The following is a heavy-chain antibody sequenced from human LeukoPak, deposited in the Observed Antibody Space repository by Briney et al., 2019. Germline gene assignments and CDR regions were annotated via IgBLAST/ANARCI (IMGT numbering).Heavy chain of an antibody. D-gene: IGHD3-22*01. V-gene: IGHV4-4*07. CDR1: GGSISSYY. Sequence: SETLSLTCTVSGGSISSYYWSWIRQPAGKGLEWIGRIYTSGSTNYNPSLKSRVTISLDTSKNQFSLKLSSVAAADTAVYYCARGLLTDYCDSSGYGYWGQGTLVTVSS. J-gene: IGHJ4*02. CDR2: IYTSGST. CDR3: ARGLLTDYCDSSGYGY.